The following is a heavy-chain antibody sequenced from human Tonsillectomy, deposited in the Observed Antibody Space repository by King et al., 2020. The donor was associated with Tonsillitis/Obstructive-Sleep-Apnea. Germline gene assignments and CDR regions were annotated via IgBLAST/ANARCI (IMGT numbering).Heavy chain of an antibody. Sequence: VQLVESGGGLVQPGGSLRLSCAASGFTFSSYEMNWVRQSPGKGLVWVSYIGTSGSPIYYADSVKGRFTISRDNAKNSLYLQMNSLRAEDTAVYYCARGYYYDSSAYYPSPWGQGTLVTVSS. CDR2: IGTSGSPI. V-gene: IGHV3-48*03. D-gene: IGHD3-22*01. CDR1: GFTFSSYE. J-gene: IGHJ5*02. CDR3: ARGYYYDSSAYYPSP.